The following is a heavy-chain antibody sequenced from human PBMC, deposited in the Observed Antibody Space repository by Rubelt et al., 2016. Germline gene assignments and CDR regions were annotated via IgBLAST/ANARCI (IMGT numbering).Heavy chain of an antibody. CDR3: SRFYSSSAFDY. D-gene: IGHD6-6*01. Sequence: QVTLKESGPVLVKPTETLTLTCTVSGFSLSNARMGVSWIRQPPGKALAWLAHIFSNDEKSYSTSLKSRLTISKDTSKCQLVLTMTNMDPVDTATYYCSRFYSSSAFDYWGQGTLVTVSS. J-gene: IGHJ4*02. CDR1: GFSLSNARMG. CDR2: IFSNDEK. V-gene: IGHV2-26*01.